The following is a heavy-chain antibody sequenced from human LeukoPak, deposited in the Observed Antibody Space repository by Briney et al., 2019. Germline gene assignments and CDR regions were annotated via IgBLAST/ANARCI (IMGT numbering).Heavy chain of an antibody. V-gene: IGHV3-66*01. D-gene: IGHD4-17*01. Sequence: GGSLRLSCAASGFTVSGNYMSWVRHAPRKRLERVSVIYSGDYTYYADSVNGRFTISRDNFKNTLYLQMNSLRAEDTAVYYCARDSHGDGIGRWGQGTLVTVSS. CDR1: GFTVSGNY. CDR2: IYSGDYT. CDR3: ARDSHGDGIGR. J-gene: IGHJ4*02.